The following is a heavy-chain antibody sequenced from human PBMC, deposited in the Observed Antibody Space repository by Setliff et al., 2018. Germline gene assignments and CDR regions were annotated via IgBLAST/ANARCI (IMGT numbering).Heavy chain of an antibody. CDR3: ARGAPYNTGWYGFDP. Sequence: GGSLRLSCAASGFTFSTYSMNWVRQAPGKGLEWVSYISSSSSPIYYADSVKDRFTISRDDAKNTLFLQMNSLRVEDTAVYYCARGAPYNTGWYGFDPWGQGTLVTVSS. CDR2: ISSSSSPI. V-gene: IGHV3-48*04. CDR1: GFTFSTYS. D-gene: IGHD6-19*01. J-gene: IGHJ5*02.